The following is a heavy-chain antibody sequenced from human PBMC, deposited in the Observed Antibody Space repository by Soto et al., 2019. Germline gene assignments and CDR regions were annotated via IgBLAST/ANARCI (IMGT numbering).Heavy chain of an antibody. J-gene: IGHJ4*02. D-gene: IGHD1-7*01. Sequence: QVQVVECGGGLVKPGGSLRLSCAASGFTFSDYYMNWIRQAPGKGLEWVSYISSSSDYTKYADSVKGRFTISRDNAKSSLYLQMNSLRAEDTAMYYCARGGVRGTTSRGQVYNWGQGTLVTVSS. CDR2: ISSSSDYT. CDR1: GFTFSDYY. V-gene: IGHV3-11*06. CDR3: ARGGVRGTTSRGQVYN.